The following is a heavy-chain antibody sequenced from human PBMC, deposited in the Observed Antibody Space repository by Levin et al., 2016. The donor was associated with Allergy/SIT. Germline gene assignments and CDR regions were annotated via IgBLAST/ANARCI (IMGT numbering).Heavy chain of an antibody. D-gene: IGHD3-9*01. J-gene: IGHJ4*02. Sequence: VRQAPGKGLEWVSYISSSGSTIYYADSVKGRFTISRDNAKNSLYLQMNSLRAEDTAVYYCARDSQLTIFRYFDYWGQGTLVTVSS. CDR2: ISSSGSTI. CDR3: ARDSQLTIFRYFDY. V-gene: IGHV3-48*03.